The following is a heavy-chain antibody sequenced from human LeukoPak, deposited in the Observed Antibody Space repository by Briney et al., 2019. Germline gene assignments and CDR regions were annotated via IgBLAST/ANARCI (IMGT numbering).Heavy chain of an antibody. CDR3: ARDPVGATMSEVYFDY. V-gene: IGHV3-33*01. CDR2: IWYDGSNK. Sequence: GGSLRLSCAASGFTFSSYGMHWVRQAPGKGLEWVAVIWYDGSNKYYADSVKGRFTISRDNSKNTLYLQMNSLRAEDTAVYYCARDPVGATMSEVYFDYWGQGTLVTVSS. CDR1: GFTFSSYG. D-gene: IGHD1-26*01. J-gene: IGHJ4*02.